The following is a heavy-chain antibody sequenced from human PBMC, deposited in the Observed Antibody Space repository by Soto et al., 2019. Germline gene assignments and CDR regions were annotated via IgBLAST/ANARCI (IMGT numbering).Heavy chain of an antibody. CDR1: GGSVSSGSYY. V-gene: IGHV4-61*01. CDR2: IYYSGST. D-gene: IGHD3-16*01. J-gene: IGHJ4*02. CDR3: ARERPLGFAY. Sequence: SETLSLTCTVSGGSVSSGSYYWSWIRQPPGKGLEWIGYIYYSGSTNYNPSLKSRVTISVDTSKNQFSLKLSSVTAADTAVYYCARERPLGFAYWGKGTLVPVSS.